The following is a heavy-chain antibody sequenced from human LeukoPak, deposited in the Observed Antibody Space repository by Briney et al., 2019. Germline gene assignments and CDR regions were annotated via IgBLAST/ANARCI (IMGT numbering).Heavy chain of an antibody. CDR2: IYYSGTT. CDR1: GGSFSGYY. CDR3: ARGPTLKYFHH. Sequence: SETLSLTCAVYGGSFSGYYWGWIRQPPGKGLEWIATIYYSGTTYYNPSLKSRVTISVDTSKNQFSLELSSLTAADTAVYYCARGPTLKYFHHWGQGTLVSVSS. J-gene: IGHJ1*01. V-gene: IGHV4-34*01.